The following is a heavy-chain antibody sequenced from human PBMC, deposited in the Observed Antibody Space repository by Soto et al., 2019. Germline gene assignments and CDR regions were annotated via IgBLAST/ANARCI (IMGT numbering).Heavy chain of an antibody. CDR2: IYYSGST. V-gene: IGHV4-61*01. Sequence: SETLSLTCTVSGGSVSSGSYYWSWIRQPPGKGLEWIGYIYYSGSTNYNPSLKSRVTISVDTSKNQFSLKLSSVTAADTAVYYCASYGSGWYAVSYWGQGPLVTVS. CDR3: ASYGSGWYAVSY. J-gene: IGHJ4*02. CDR1: GGSVSSGSYY. D-gene: IGHD6-19*01.